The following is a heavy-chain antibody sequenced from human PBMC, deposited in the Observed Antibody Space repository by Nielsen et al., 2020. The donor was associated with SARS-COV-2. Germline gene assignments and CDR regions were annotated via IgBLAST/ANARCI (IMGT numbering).Heavy chain of an antibody. CDR3: ARNTYGGSTDY. D-gene: IGHD4-23*01. J-gene: IGHJ4*02. Sequence: GESLKISCQGSGYTFTSYWIGWVRQMPGKGLEWMGVIYPRDSDTRYNPSFQGQVTISADKSISTVYLQWSGLKASASAMYYCARNTYGGSTDYWGQGTLVTVSS. V-gene: IGHV5-51*01. CDR1: GYTFTSYW. CDR2: IYPRDSDT.